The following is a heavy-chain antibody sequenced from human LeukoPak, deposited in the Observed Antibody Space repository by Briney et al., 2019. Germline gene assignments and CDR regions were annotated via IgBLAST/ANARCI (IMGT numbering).Heavy chain of an antibody. J-gene: IGHJ4*02. CDR2: IPASGGST. CDR3: AKESSGGWYFDY. V-gene: IGHV3-23*01. Sequence: GGSLRRSCAASGFSFSSNVMIWVRQAPGKGLEWVSSIPASGGSTYYADSVKGRFTISRDNSKNSLYLQMNSLRAEDTAVYYCAKESSGGWYFDYWGQGTLVTVSS. CDR1: GFSFSSNV. D-gene: IGHD6-19*01.